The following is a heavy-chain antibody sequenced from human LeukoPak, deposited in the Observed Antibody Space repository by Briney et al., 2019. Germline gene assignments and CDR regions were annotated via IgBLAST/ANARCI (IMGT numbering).Heavy chain of an antibody. V-gene: IGHV3-73*01. J-gene: IGHJ6*02. Sequence: PGGSLKLSCAASGFTFSGSAMHWVRQASGKGLEWVGRIRSKASSYATAYAASVKGRFTISRDDSKNTAYLQMNSLKTEDTAVYYCTRHGRYYYDSSGYDPDYYYYGMDVWAKGPRSPSP. CDR2: IRSKASSYAT. CDR1: GFTFSGSA. CDR3: TRHGRYYYDSSGYDPDYYYYGMDV. D-gene: IGHD3-22*01.